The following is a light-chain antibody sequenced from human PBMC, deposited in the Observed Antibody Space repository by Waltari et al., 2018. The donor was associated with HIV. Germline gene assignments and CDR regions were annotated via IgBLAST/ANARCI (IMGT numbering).Light chain of an antibody. CDR1: QSVSSTY. Sequence: SLSPGERATLSCRASQSVSSTYLAWYQQKPGQAPRLLIYDTYNRATGIPDRFSGSGSGTDFTLTISRLEPEDFAVYSCHQYGYSPWTFGQGTKVEIK. J-gene: IGKJ1*01. V-gene: IGKV3-20*01. CDR3: HQYGYSPWT. CDR2: DTY.